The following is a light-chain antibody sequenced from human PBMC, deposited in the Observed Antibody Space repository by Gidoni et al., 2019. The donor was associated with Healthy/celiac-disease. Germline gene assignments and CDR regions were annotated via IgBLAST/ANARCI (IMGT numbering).Light chain of an antibody. V-gene: IGKV1-5*01. CDR3: QQYNSYSIT. J-gene: IGKJ5*01. CDR2: DAS. CDR1: QRISSW. Sequence: DIQVTQYPSALSASVGDRVTITCRASQRISSWLAWYQQKPGKAPKLLIYDASSLESGVPSIFSGSGSGTEFTLTISSLQPDDFATYYCQQYNSYSITFGQGTRLEIK.